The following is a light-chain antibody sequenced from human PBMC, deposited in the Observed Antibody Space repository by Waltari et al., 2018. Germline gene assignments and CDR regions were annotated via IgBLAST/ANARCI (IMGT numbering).Light chain of an antibody. Sequence: DIQMTQSSSTLSASVGDRVTITCRASQSITNWLAWYQQKPGKAPKLLIYRASNLGSGVPSRFSGSGSGTEFTLTISSLQPDDFATYYCQQYDNYWTFGQGTKVEIK. CDR1: QSITNW. CDR2: RAS. CDR3: QQYDNYWT. V-gene: IGKV1-5*03. J-gene: IGKJ1*01.